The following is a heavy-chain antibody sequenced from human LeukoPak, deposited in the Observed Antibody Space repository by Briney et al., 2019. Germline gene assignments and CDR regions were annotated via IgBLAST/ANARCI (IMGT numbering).Heavy chain of an antibody. Sequence: GGSLRLSCAASGFTFSSYAMSWVRQAPGKGLEWVSAISGSGGSTYYADSVKGRFTISRVNAKNSLYLQVNSLRAEDTAVYYCGRSGRCGGDCYSNDYWGQGTLVTVSS. V-gene: IGHV3-23*01. CDR3: GRSGRCGGDCYSNDY. J-gene: IGHJ4*02. CDR2: ISGSGGST. CDR1: GFTFSSYA. D-gene: IGHD2-21*02.